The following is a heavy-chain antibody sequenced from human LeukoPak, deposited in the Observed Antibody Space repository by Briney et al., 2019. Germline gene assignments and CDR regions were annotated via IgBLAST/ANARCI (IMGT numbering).Heavy chain of an antibody. J-gene: IGHJ6*04. V-gene: IGHV3-49*04. D-gene: IGHD3-10*01. CDR1: GVTLGDYA. CDR3: TRDFTVTMVRLYGMDV. Sequence: GGSLRLSCTASGVTLGDYAMSWVRQAPGKGLEWVGFIRSKAYGGTTEYAASVKGRFTISRDDSKSIAYLQMNSLKTEDTAVYYCTRDFTVTMVRLYGMDVWGKATTVTVSS. CDR2: IRSKAYGGTT.